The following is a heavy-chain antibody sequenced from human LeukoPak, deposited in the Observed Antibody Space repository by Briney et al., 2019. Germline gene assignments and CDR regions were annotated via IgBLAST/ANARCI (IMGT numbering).Heavy chain of an antibody. D-gene: IGHD2-2*01. CDR1: GGSISSYY. V-gene: IGHV4-59*01. Sequence: SETLSLTCTVSGGSISSYYWSWIRQPPGKGLEWIGYIYYSGSTNYSPSLKSRVTISVDASKNQFSLKLSSVTAADTAVYYCARGLPSSIRLYFDYWGQGTLVTVSS. J-gene: IGHJ4*02. CDR2: IYYSGST. CDR3: ARGLPSSIRLYFDY.